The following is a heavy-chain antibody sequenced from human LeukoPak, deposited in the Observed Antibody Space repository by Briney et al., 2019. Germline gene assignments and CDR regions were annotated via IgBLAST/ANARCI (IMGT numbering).Heavy chain of an antibody. CDR3: ARDVYPAHTVAGEPAFDY. V-gene: IGHV1-69*04. J-gene: IGHJ4*02. D-gene: IGHD6-19*01. CDR1: GGNFISHA. Sequence: SVKVSCKASGGNFISHAISWVRQAPRQGLEWMGRIIPILGIANYAQKFQGRVTITADKSTSTAYMELSSLRSEDTAVYYCARDVYPAHTVAGEPAFDYWGQGTLVTVSS. CDR2: IIPILGIA.